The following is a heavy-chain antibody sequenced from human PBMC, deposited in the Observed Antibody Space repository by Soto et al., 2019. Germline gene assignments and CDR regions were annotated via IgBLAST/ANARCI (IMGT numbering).Heavy chain of an antibody. CDR2: INPTGGRA. D-gene: IGHD3-10*01. CDR1: GYTYTYYY. Sequence: ASVKVSCKASGYTYTYYYIHWVRHAPEQGLEWMGVINPTGGRASYAPKFQGRVTLTRDTSTSTAYMELSSLRSDDTAVYFCSSLTTMVREINDDPFDFWGQGTLVTVSS. J-gene: IGHJ4*03. CDR3: SSLTTMVREINDDPFDF. V-gene: IGHV1-46*03.